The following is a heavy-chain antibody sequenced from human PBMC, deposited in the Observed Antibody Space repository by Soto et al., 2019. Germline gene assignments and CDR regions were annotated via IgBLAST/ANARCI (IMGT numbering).Heavy chain of an antibody. CDR2: INSDGSST. J-gene: IGHJ6*02. V-gene: IGHV3-74*01. CDR1: GFTFSSYW. D-gene: IGHD2-2*01. Sequence: GGSLRLSCAAPGFTFSSYWMHWVRQAPGKGLVWVSRINSDGSSTSYADSVKGRFTISRDNAKNTLYLQMNSLRAEDTAVYYCARRYCSSTSCYPDYYYYYSMDVWGQGTTVTVSS. CDR3: ARRYCSSTSCYPDYYYYYSMDV.